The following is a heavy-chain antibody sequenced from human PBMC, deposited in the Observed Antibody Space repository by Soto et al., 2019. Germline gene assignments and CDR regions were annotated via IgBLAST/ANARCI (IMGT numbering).Heavy chain of an antibody. CDR2: IIPIFGTA. CDR1: GGTFSSYA. D-gene: IGHD2-21*02. CDR3: ARVCCGGDCLFAY. Sequence: GASVKVSCKASGGTFSSYAISWVRQAPGQGLEWMGGIIPIFGTANYAQKFQGRVTITADESTSTAYMELSSLRSEDTAVYYFARVCCGGDCLFAYRGQGSFVTVSS. J-gene: IGHJ1*01. V-gene: IGHV1-69*13.